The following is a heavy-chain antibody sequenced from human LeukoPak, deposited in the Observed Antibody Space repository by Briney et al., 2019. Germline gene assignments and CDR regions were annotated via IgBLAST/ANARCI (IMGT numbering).Heavy chain of an antibody. J-gene: IGHJ5*02. CDR2: ISSSSGYI. CDR1: GFTFSSYS. D-gene: IGHD6-13*01. CDR3: ARGLAADPYWFDP. V-gene: IGHV3-21*01. Sequence: PGGSLRLSCAASGFTFSSYSMNWVRQAPGKGLEWVSSISSSSGYIYYADSVKGRFTISRDNAKNSLYLQMNSLRAEDTAVYYCARGLAADPYWFDPWGQGTLVTVSS.